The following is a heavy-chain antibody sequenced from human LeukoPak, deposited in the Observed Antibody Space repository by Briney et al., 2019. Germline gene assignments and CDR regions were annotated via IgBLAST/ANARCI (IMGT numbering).Heavy chain of an antibody. D-gene: IGHD6-13*01. CDR1: GGSISSYY. V-gene: IGHV4-59*01. J-gene: IGHJ6*02. CDR2: IYYSGST. CDR3: ARARSSPPYYYYGMDV. Sequence: SETLSLTCTVSGGSISSYYWSWIRQPPGKGLEWIGYIYYSGSTNYNPSLKSRVTISVDTSKNQFSLKLSSVTAADTAAYYCARARSSPPYYYYGMDVWGQGTTVTVSS.